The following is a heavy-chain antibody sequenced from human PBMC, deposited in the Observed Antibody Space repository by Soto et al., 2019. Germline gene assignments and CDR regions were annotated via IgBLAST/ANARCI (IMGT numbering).Heavy chain of an antibody. Sequence: ASVKVSCTASGYTFISYYIHWVRQAPGQGLEWMGLINPSDAYTDYAQKFQGRVTLTRDTSTSIVYMELSSLRSEDTAIYYCARDHVDTPMTNPDSWGQGTLVTVSS. CDR1: GYTFISYY. J-gene: IGHJ4*02. CDR3: ARDHVDTPMTNPDS. V-gene: IGHV1-46*01. D-gene: IGHD5-18*01. CDR2: INPSDAYT.